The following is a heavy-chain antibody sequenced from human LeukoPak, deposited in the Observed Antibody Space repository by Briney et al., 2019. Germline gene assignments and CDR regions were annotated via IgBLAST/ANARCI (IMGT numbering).Heavy chain of an antibody. CDR3: ARADGNYYDSSGYYKLYHDAFDI. V-gene: IGHV4-59*01. D-gene: IGHD3-22*01. J-gene: IGHJ3*02. CDR1: GGSISSFY. CDR2: IYYRGST. Sequence: SEILSLTCTVSGGSISSFYWSWIRQPPGKGLEWIRYIYYRGSTNYNPSLKSRVTVSVDTSKNQFSLKLSSVTAADTAVYYCARADGNYYDSSGYYKLYHDAFDIWGQGTMVTVSS.